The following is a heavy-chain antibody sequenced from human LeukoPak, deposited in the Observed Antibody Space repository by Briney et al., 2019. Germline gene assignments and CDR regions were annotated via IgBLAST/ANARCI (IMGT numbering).Heavy chain of an antibody. J-gene: IGHJ4*02. CDR3: ASDLGGGGPFDY. D-gene: IGHD3-16*01. CDR1: GYTFTSYD. V-gene: IGHV1-8*01. CDR2: VSPNSGNT. Sequence: ASVKVSCKASGYTFTSYDVNWVRQAPGQGLEWMGWVSPNSGNTGYARRFQGRVTMTTKTSISTAYMELSSLTSEDTAVYYCASDLGGGGPFDYWGQGTLVTVSS.